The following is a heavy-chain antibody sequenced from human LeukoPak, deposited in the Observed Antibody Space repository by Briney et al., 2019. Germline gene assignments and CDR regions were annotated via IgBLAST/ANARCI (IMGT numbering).Heavy chain of an antibody. V-gene: IGHV3-30*18. Sequence: GGSLRLSCAASAFTFSSYALHWVRQAPGKGLEWVAVISFDGSNKYYADSVKGRFTISRDNSKNTLYLQMNSLRAEDTAVYYCAKDRRLYDYGSGSYFDYWGQGTLVTVSS. J-gene: IGHJ4*02. CDR1: AFTFSSYA. D-gene: IGHD3-10*01. CDR3: AKDRRLYDYGSGSYFDY. CDR2: ISFDGSNK.